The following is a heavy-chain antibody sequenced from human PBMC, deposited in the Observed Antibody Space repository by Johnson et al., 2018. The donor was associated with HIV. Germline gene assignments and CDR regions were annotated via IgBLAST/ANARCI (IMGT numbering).Heavy chain of an antibody. Sequence: VQLVESGGGLVQSRRSLRLSCAASGFTFNVHRMNWVRQAPGKGLEWVTNIKEDGSEKYHVDPVKGRFTISRDNAKKSLYLEMNSLRAEDTAMYYCARGRYSSSWYVGGLDAFDIWGQGTMVTVSS. CDR1: GFTFNVHR. D-gene: IGHD6-13*01. V-gene: IGHV3-7*02. CDR2: IKEDGSEK. J-gene: IGHJ3*02. CDR3: ARGRYSSSWYVGGLDAFDI.